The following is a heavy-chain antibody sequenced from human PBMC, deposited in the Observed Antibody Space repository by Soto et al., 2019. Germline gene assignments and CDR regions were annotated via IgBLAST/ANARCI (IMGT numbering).Heavy chain of an antibody. CDR3: ARDPSLLWFGELRLSPYMDV. V-gene: IGHV3-21*01. Sequence: GGSLRLSCAASGFTFSSYSMNWVRQAPGKGLEWVSSISSSSSYIYYADSVKGRFTISRDNAKNSLYLQMNSLRAEDTAVYYCARDPSLLWFGELRLSPYMDVWGKGTTVTVSS. CDR2: ISSSSSYI. CDR1: GFTFSSYS. D-gene: IGHD3-10*01. J-gene: IGHJ6*03.